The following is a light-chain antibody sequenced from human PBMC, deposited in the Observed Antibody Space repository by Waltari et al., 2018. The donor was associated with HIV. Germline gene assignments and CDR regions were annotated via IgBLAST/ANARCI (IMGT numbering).Light chain of an antibody. CDR3: QQRSNWIT. Sequence: ENVLTQSPATLSLSPGERATLSCRASQSVRNYLAWFQQKPGQSPRLLIYDASNRATGVPDRFSGSGSGTDFTLTISNLEPEDFAVYYCQQRSNWITFGQGTRLEIK. CDR1: QSVRNY. V-gene: IGKV3-11*01. J-gene: IGKJ5*01. CDR2: DAS.